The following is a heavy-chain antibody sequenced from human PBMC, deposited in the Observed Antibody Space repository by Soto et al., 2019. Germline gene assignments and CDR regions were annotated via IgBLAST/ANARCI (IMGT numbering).Heavy chain of an antibody. CDR3: ARDRVESGYPEYFQH. Sequence: EVQLVESGGGLIQPGGSLRLSCAASGFTVSSNYMSWVRQAPGKGLEWVSVIYSGGSTYYADSVKGRFTISRDNSKNTMYLQISGLRAEDTAVYYCARDRVESGYPEYFQHWGQGTLVTVSS. CDR1: GFTVSSNY. CDR2: IYSGGST. D-gene: IGHD3-22*01. V-gene: IGHV3-53*01. J-gene: IGHJ1*01.